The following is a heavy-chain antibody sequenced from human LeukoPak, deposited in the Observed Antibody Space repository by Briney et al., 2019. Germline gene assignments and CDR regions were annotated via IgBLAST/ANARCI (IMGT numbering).Heavy chain of an antibody. CDR2: ISGSGVNA. CDR1: GFIFSNYG. D-gene: IGHD4-17*01. J-gene: IGHJ4*02. V-gene: IGHV3-23*01. Sequence: PGGSLRLSFAAPGFIFSNYGMNWVRQAPGKGLELVSAISGSGVNAKYADSVRGRFSSSRDNSKNTLYLHIDSLRAEDTAVYYCAKGHGDWPGNYFDDWGQGTLVSVSS. CDR3: AKGHGDWPGNYFDD.